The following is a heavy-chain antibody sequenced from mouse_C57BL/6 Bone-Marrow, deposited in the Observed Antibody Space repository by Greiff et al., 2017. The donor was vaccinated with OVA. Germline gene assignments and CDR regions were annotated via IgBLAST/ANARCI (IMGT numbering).Heavy chain of an antibody. CDR3: TRVDDYDY. CDR1: GYTFTDYY. Sequence: VQLQQSGPVLVKPGASVKMSCKASGYTFTDYYMNWVKQSHGKSLEWIGVINPYNGGTSYNQKFKGKATLTVDKYSSTAYMELNSLTSEDSEFYYSTRVDDYDYWGQGTTLTVSS. CDR2: INPYNGGT. V-gene: IGHV1-19*01. D-gene: IGHD2-4*01. J-gene: IGHJ2*01.